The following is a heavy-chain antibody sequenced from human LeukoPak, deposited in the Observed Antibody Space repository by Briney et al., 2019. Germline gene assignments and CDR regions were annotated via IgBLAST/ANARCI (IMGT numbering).Heavy chain of an antibody. D-gene: IGHD3-16*02. J-gene: IGHJ4*02. V-gene: IGHV3-48*01. CDR3: ARDRVPFGGVIVIPDY. Sequence: GGSLRLSCAASGFTFSIYSMNWVRQAPGKGLEWVSYISTGSSNINYADSVKGRFTMSRDNAKNSLYLQMNSLRAEDTAVYYCARDRVPFGGVIVIPDYWGQGTLVTVSS. CDR2: ISTGSSNI. CDR1: GFTFSIYS.